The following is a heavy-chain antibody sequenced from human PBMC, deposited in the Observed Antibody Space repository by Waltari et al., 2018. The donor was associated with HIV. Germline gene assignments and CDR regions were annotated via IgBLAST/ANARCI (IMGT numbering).Heavy chain of an antibody. CDR2: IYTSGST. CDR3: ASHPYDSSGYDEDY. Sequence: QVQLQESGPGLVKPSQTLSLTCTVSGGSISSGSYYWSWIRQPAGKGLEWIGRIYTSGSTNDNPSLKSRVTISVDTSKNQFSLKLSSVTAADTAVYYCASHPYDSSGYDEDYWGQGTLVTVSS. J-gene: IGHJ4*02. CDR1: GGSISSGSYY. V-gene: IGHV4-61*02. D-gene: IGHD3-22*01.